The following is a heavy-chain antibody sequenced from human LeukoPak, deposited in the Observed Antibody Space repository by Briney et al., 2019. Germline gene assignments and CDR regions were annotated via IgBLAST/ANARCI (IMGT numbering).Heavy chain of an antibody. CDR1: GDSVSSNSAA. Sequence: SQTLSLTCAISGDSVSSNSAAWNWIRQSPSRGLEWLGRTYYRSRWYNDYAVFVKSRITINPDTSKNQFSLQLNSVTPEDTAVYYCARGGLGSAGHYYYGMDVWGQGTTVTVSS. V-gene: IGHV6-1*01. CDR2: TYYRSRWYN. CDR3: ARGGLGSAGHYYYGMDV. D-gene: IGHD6-25*01. J-gene: IGHJ6*02.